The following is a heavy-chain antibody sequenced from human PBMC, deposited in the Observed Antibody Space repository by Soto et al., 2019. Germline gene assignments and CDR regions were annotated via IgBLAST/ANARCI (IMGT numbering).Heavy chain of an antibody. V-gene: IGHV3-23*01. J-gene: IGHJ5*02. D-gene: IGHD3-3*01. CDR2: ISGSGGST. CDR1: GFTFSSYA. Sequence: GGSLRLSCAASGFTFSSYAMSWVRQAPGKGLEWVSAISGSGGSTYYADSVKGRFTISRDNSKNTLYLQMNSLRAEDTAVYYCAKLAGSYYDFWSGYPPEGYWFDPWGQGTLVTVSS. CDR3: AKLAGSYYDFWSGYPPEGYWFDP.